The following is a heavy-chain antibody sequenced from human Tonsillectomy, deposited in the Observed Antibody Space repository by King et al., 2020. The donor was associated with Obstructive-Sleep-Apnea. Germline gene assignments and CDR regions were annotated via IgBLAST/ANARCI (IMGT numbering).Heavy chain of an antibody. D-gene: IGHD2-2*02. CDR3: AKDSDCSSTSCYNYYYGMDV. V-gene: IGHV3-9*01. CDR1: GFTFDDYD. CDR2: ISWNNGSI. Sequence: VQLVESGGGLVQPGRSLRLSCAASGFTFDDYDMHWVRQAPGKGLEWVSGISWNNGSIGYADSVEGRFTISRDNAKNPLYLQMNSLRAEDTALYYCAKDSDCSSTSCYNYYYGMDVWGQGTTVTVSS. J-gene: IGHJ6*02.